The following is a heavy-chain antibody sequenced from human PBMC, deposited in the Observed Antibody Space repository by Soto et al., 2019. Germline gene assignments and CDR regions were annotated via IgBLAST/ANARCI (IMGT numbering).Heavy chain of an antibody. V-gene: IGHV1-46*01. CDR2: INPSGGST. CDR3: ARDIVDTAMVDYYYGMDV. Sequence: ASVKVSCKASGYTFTSYYMHWVRQAPGQGLEWMGIINPSGGSTSYAQKFQGRVTMTRDTSTSTVYMELSSLRSEDTAVYYCARDIVDTAMVDYYYGMDVWGQGTTVTVSS. D-gene: IGHD5-18*01. J-gene: IGHJ6*02. CDR1: GYTFTSYY.